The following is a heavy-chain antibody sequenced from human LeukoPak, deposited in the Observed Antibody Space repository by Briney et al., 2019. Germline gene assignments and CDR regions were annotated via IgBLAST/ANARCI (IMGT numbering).Heavy chain of an antibody. CDR2: ISSSSSYI. CDR3: ARDRHSSGYIFDY. V-gene: IGHV3-21*01. D-gene: IGHD3-22*01. CDR1: GFTFSSYS. Sequence: GGSLRLSCAASGFTFSSYSMNRVRQAPGKGLEWVSSISSSSSYIYYADSVKGRFTISRDNAKNSLYLQMNSLRAEDTAVYYCARDRHSSGYIFDYWGQGTLVTVSS. J-gene: IGHJ4*02.